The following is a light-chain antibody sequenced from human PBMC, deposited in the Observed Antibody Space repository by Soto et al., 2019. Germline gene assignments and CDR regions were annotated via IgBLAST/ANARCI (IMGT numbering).Light chain of an antibody. J-gene: IGKJ4*01. V-gene: IGKV3-15*01. CDR1: QSVSRD. Sequence: EIVMTQSPATLSVSPGERVTFSCRASQSVSRDLAWYQHKPGQAPRLLIYGASTGATGIPARFSGSGSGTEFTLTINSLQSEDFAIYYCQQYNKWPVTFGGGTK. CDR3: QQYNKWPVT. CDR2: GAS.